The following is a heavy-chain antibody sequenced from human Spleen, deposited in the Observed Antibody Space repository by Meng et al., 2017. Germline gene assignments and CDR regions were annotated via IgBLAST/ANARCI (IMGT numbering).Heavy chain of an antibody. V-gene: IGHV3-30*04. Sequence: GESLKISCAASGFTFSSYAMHWVRQAPGKGLEWVAVISYDGSNKYYADSVKGRFTISRDNSKNTLYLQMNSLRAEDTAVYYCARDGSRHLDTAMVTPLNAFDIWGQGTMVTVSS. CDR2: ISYDGSNK. D-gene: IGHD5-18*01. J-gene: IGHJ3*02. CDR3: ARDGSRHLDTAMVTPLNAFDI. CDR1: GFTFSSYA.